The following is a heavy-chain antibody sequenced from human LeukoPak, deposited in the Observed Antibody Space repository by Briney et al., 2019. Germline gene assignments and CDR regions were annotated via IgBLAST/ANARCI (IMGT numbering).Heavy chain of an antibody. V-gene: IGHV3-21*01. CDR1: GITFNSYT. Sequence: GGSLRLSCAASGITFNSYTMNWVRQAPGKGLEWVSSISSSSSYIYYAASVKGRFTISRDNAKNSLYLQMNSLRAEDTAVYYCAAEDYYDSSGYPLNAFDIWGQGTMVTVSS. D-gene: IGHD3-22*01. J-gene: IGHJ3*02. CDR2: ISSSSSYI. CDR3: AAEDYYDSSGYPLNAFDI.